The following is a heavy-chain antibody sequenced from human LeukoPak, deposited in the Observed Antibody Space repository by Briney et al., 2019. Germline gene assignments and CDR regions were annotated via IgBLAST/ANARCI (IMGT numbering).Heavy chain of an antibody. D-gene: IGHD2-15*01. CDR2: IYYSGNT. V-gene: IGHV4-39*01. CDR1: GDSINSSSYS. Sequence: SETLSLTCTVSGDSINSSSYSWGRIRQPPGKGLEYIGSIYYSGNTYYNPSLESRVIISVDTSKNQFSLKLTSVTAADTAVYYFAAVLRYWGRGTLVTVSS. J-gene: IGHJ4*02. CDR3: AAVLRY.